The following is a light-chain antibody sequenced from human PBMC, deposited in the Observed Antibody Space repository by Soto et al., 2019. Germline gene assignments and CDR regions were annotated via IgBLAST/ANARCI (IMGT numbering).Light chain of an antibody. Sequence: DIVLTQSPGTLSLSPGERATLSCRASQIISSTYLGWYQQKPGQAPRLLIYGASSRATGIPDRFSGSGSGTDFTLTISRLEPEDFAVYYCQQYGSSQFTFGPGTKVNIK. CDR2: GAS. J-gene: IGKJ3*01. V-gene: IGKV3-20*01. CDR3: QQYGSSQFT. CDR1: QIISSTY.